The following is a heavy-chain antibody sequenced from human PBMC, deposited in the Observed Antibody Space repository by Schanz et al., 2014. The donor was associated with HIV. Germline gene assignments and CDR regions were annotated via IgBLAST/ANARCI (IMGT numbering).Heavy chain of an antibody. J-gene: IGHJ4*02. CDR2: ISGYIGNT. CDR1: GYTFTAYY. D-gene: IGHD2-15*01. Sequence: QVQLVQSGAEVKKPGASVKVSCKASGYTFTAYYIHWVRQAPGQGLEWMGWISGYIGNTDYAQNLQDRVTMTADTFTSTAYMELRSLTSDDTAVYYCARGSCSGGTCYSGDHWGQGTLVTVSS. V-gene: IGHV1-18*04. CDR3: ARGSCSGGTCYSGDH.